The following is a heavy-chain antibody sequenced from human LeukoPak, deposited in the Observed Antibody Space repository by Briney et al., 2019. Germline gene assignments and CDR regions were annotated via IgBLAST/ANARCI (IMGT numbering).Heavy chain of an antibody. V-gene: IGHV4-34*01. D-gene: IGHD3-16*02. J-gene: IGHJ5*02. CDR2: IYYNGST. CDR3: ARAWGSYRTFDP. Sequence: PSETLSLTCAVYGGSFSGYYWGWIRQPPGKGLEWIGSIYYNGSTYYNPSLKSRVTISVDTSKNQFSLKLSSVTAADTAVYYCARAWGSYRTFDPWGQGTLVTVSS. CDR1: GGSFSGYY.